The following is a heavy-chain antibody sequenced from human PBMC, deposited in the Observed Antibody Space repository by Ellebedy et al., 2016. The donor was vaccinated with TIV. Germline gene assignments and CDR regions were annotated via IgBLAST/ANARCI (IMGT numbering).Heavy chain of an antibody. D-gene: IGHD5-18*01. CDR2: INHSGST. CDR3: ARENGDVDTNWFDP. Sequence: SETLSLTXAVYGGSFSGYYWSWIRQPPGKGLEWIGEINHSGSTNYNPSLKSRVTISVDTSKNQFSLKLSSVTAADTAVYYCARENGDVDTNWFDPWGQGTLVTVSS. J-gene: IGHJ5*02. V-gene: IGHV4-34*01. CDR1: GGSFSGYY.